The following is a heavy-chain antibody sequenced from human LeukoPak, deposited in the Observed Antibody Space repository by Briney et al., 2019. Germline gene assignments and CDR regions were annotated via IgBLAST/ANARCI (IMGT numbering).Heavy chain of an antibody. CDR1: GYTFTDYY. Sequence: ASVKVSCKASGYTFTDYYIHWVRQAPGQGLEWMGWMDPKSGETNHAQRFQGRVIMTRDTSITTAYMELSRLRSDDTAVYYCALKVYYSDNSAFDYWGQGTLVTVSS. J-gene: IGHJ4*01. CDR3: ALKVYYSDNSAFDY. D-gene: IGHD4-11*01. V-gene: IGHV1-2*02. CDR2: MDPKSGET.